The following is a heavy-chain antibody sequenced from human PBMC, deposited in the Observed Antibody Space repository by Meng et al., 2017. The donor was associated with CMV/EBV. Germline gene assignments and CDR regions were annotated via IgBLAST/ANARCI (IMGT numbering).Heavy chain of an antibody. CDR1: GGTFSSYT. CDR2: IIPIFGTA. Sequence: SVKVSCKASGGTFSSYTISWVRQAPGQGLEWMGRIIPIFGTANYAQKFQGRVTITTDESTSTAYMELSSLRSEDTAVYYCARVREYSSSSEFDYWGQGTLVTVSS. D-gene: IGHD6-6*01. V-gene: IGHV1-69*05. J-gene: IGHJ4*02. CDR3: ARVREYSSSSEFDY.